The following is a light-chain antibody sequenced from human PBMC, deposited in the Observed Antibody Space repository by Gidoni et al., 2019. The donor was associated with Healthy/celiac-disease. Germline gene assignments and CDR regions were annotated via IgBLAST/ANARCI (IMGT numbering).Light chain of an antibody. CDR3: QQRSNWPPIT. J-gene: IGKJ5*01. V-gene: IGKV3-11*01. Sequence: EIVLTQSLATLSLSPGERATLSCSASQSVSSYLAWYQQKPGQAPRLLIYDASNRATVVPARLSGSGSGTDFTLTISSLEPEDFAVYYCQQRSNWPPITFGQGTRLEIK. CDR2: DAS. CDR1: QSVSSY.